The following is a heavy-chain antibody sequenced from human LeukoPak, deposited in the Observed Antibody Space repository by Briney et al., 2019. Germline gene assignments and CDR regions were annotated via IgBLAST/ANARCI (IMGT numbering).Heavy chain of an antibody. CDR2: ISGSGGST. Sequence: GGSLRLSCAASGFTFSSYAMSWVRQAPGKGLEWVSAISGSGGSTYYADSVKGRFTISRDNSKNTLYLQMNSLRAEDTAVYYCAGSYYDILTGPSGDAFDIWGQGTMVTVSS. V-gene: IGHV3-23*01. J-gene: IGHJ3*02. D-gene: IGHD3-9*01. CDR3: AGSYYDILTGPSGDAFDI. CDR1: GFTFSSYA.